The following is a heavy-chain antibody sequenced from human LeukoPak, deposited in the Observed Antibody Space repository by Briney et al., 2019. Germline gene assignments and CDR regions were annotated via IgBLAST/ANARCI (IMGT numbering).Heavy chain of an antibody. CDR2: ISSSSSYI. V-gene: IGHV3-21*01. D-gene: IGHD3-3*01. CDR3: ARAGGWSGNDAFDI. J-gene: IGHJ3*02. Sequence: PGGSLRLSCAASTFTFSSYNMNWVRQAPGKGLEWVSSISSSSSYIYYADSVKGRFTISRDNAKNSLYLQMNSLRAEDTAVYYCARAGGWSGNDAFDIWGQGTMVTVSS. CDR1: TFTFSSYN.